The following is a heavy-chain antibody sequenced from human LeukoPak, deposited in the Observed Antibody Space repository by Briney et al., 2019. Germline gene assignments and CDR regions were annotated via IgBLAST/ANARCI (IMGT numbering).Heavy chain of an antibody. D-gene: IGHD6-6*01. CDR1: RFIFSNSA. CDR2: ISPSGNRT. Sequence: PGGSLRLSCAASRFIFSNSAMFWVRQASGKGLQYVSVISPSGNRTYYANSVKGRFTISRDNSKNTLYLQMDNLRAEDMAVYYCVRGSGSSSGWGQGTLVTVSS. CDR3: VRGSGSSSG. V-gene: IGHV3-64*01. J-gene: IGHJ4*02.